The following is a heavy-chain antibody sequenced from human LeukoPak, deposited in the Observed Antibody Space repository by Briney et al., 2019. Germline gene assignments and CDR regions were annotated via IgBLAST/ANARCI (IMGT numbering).Heavy chain of an antibody. CDR3: AKDLRHIVVVGSFTSTHFKADRY. V-gene: IGHV3-23*01. CDR2: ISGSGGST. CDR1: GFTFSSYA. J-gene: IGHJ4*02. D-gene: IGHD2-21*01. Sequence: GGSLRLSCAASGFTFSSYAMSWVRQAPGKGLEWVSAISGSGGSTYYADSVKGRFTISRDNSKNTLYLQMNSLRAEDTAVYYCAKDLRHIVVVGSFTSTHFKADRYWGQGTLVTVSS.